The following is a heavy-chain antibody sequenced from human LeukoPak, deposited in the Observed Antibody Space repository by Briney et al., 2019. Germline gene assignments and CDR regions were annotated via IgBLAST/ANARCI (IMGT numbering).Heavy chain of an antibody. V-gene: IGHV6-1*01. CDR2: TYYRSKWYN. D-gene: IGHD5-18*01. Sequence: SQTLSLTCAISGDSVSSNSGAWNWIRQSPSRGLEWLGRTYYRSKWYNDYAVSVKSRITINPDTSKNQFSLQLNSVTPEDTAVYYCARAGYSYGLIFDYWGQGTLVTVSS. CDR3: ARAGYSYGLIFDY. J-gene: IGHJ4*02. CDR1: GDSVSSNSGA.